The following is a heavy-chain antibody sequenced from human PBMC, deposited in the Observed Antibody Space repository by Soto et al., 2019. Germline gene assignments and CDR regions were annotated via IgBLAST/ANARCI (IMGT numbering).Heavy chain of an antibody. J-gene: IGHJ4*02. CDR1: GFTFSSYS. CDR2: ISSSSSYI. D-gene: IGHD6-13*01. CDR3: ARGQQLAQFDY. Sequence: GGSLRLSCAASGFTFSSYSMNWVHQAPGKGLEWVSSISSSSSYIYYADSVKGRFTISRDNAKNSLYLQMNSLRAEDTAVYYCARGQQLAQFDYWGQGTLVTVSS. V-gene: IGHV3-21*01.